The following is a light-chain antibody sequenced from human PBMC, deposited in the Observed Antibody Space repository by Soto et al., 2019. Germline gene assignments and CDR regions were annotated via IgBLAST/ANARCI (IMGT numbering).Light chain of an antibody. V-gene: IGKV1-5*01. Sequence: DIQMTQSPSTLSASVGDRVTITCRASQSISSWLAWYQQKPGKAPKLLIYDASSLESGVPSRFSGSGSGTEFTLTISSLQPDDFATYHCQQRYKTSLSSFGQGTKVEIK. CDR3: QQRYKTSLSS. CDR1: QSISSW. CDR2: DAS. J-gene: IGKJ2*01.